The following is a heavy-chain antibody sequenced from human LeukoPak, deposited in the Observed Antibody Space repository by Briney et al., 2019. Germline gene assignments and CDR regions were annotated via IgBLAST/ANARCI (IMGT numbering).Heavy chain of an antibody. Sequence: ASVKVSRKASGYTFTSYDINWVRQATGQGLEWMGWMNPNSGNTGYAQRFQGRVTMTRNTSISTAYMELSSLRSEDTAVYYCASWHLMMTRGPDAFDIWGQGTMVTVSS. CDR3: ASWHLMMTRGPDAFDI. V-gene: IGHV1-8*01. CDR1: GYTFTSYD. J-gene: IGHJ3*02. CDR2: MNPNSGNT. D-gene: IGHD2-8*01.